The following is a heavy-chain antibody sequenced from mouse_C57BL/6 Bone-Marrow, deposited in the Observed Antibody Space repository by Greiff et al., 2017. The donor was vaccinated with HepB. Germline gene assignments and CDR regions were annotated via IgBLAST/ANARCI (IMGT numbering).Heavy chain of an antibody. CDR3: ARNSLGYGYADGRLFDY. CDR1: GFSLTSYA. V-gene: IGHV2-9-1*01. CDR2: IWTGGGT. Sequence: VQRVESGPGLVAPSQRLSITCTVSGFSLTSYAISWVRQPPGKGLEWLGVIWTGGGTNYNSALKSRLSISKDNSKSQVFLKMNSLQTDDTARYYCARNSLGYGYADGRLFDYWGQGTTLTVSS. J-gene: IGHJ2*01. D-gene: IGHD2-2*01.